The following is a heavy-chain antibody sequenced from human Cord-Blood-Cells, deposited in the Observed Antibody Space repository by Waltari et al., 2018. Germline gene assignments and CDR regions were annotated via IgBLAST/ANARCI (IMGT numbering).Heavy chain of an antibody. D-gene: IGHD3-10*01. CDR1: GYTFTSYD. CDR3: ARGDRGVRGVINY. J-gene: IGHJ4*02. V-gene: IGHV1-8*03. Sequence: QVQLVQSGAEVKKPGASVKVPCQASGYTFTSYDINWRRPATGQGLEWMGWINPNSGNTGYAQKFQGRVTITRNTSISTAYMELSSLRSEDTAVYYCARGDRGVRGVINYWGQGTLVTVSS. CDR2: INPNSGNT.